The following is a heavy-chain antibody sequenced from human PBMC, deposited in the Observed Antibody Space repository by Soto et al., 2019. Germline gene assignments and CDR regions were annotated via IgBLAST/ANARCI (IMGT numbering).Heavy chain of an antibody. D-gene: IGHD6-19*01. V-gene: IGHV4-39*01. J-gene: IGHJ5*02. CDR2: IYYSGST. CDR3: ARHAGSGWPKAGWFDP. Sequence: SETLSLSCTVSGGSISSSSYYWGWIRQPPGKGLEWIGSIYYSGSTYYNPSLKSRVTISVDTSKNQFSLKLSSVTAADTAVYYCARHAGSGWPKAGWFDPWGQGTLVTVSS. CDR1: GGSISSSSYY.